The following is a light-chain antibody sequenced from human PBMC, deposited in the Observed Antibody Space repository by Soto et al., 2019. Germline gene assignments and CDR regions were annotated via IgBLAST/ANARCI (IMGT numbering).Light chain of an antibody. Sequence: EIVLTQSPATLSLSPGERASLSCRASQSISVYLAWYQQKPGQAPRLLIYDASNRATGIPARFSGSVSGTDFTLTISSLEPEAFVVLYCHQRTKWPLTFGGGTKVEIK. CDR2: DAS. CDR3: HQRTKWPLT. J-gene: IGKJ4*01. CDR1: QSISVY. V-gene: IGKV3-11*01.